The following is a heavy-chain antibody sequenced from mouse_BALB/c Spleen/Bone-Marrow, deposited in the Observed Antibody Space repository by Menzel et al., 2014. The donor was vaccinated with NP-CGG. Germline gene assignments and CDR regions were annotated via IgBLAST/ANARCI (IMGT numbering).Heavy chain of an antibody. J-gene: IGHJ2*01. CDR1: GYTFTSYY. CDR2: INPSNGGT. Sequence: QVQLQQSGAELVKPGASVKLSCKASGYTFTSYYMYWVKQRPGQGLEWIGEINPSNGGTNFNEKFKSKATLTVDKSSSTAYMQISRLTSKDSAVYYCTRYGNYYFDYWGQGTTLTVSS. D-gene: IGHD2-1*01. V-gene: IGHV1S81*02. CDR3: TRYGNYYFDY.